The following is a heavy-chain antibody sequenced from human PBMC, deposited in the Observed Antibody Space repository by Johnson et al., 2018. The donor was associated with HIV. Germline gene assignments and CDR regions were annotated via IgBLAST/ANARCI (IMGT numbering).Heavy chain of an antibody. D-gene: IGHD3-10*01. V-gene: IGHV3-30*04. J-gene: IGHJ3*02. CDR1: GFTFSNYA. Sequence: QVQLVESGGGVVQPGRSLRLSCAASGFTFSNYAMHWVRQAPGKGLEWVAVISYDGSNKYYADSVKGLFTISRDNSKNTLYLQMNSLRAEDTAVYYCARDPLLHGSTFDMWGPGTMVTVSS. CDR2: ISYDGSNK. CDR3: ARDPLLHGSTFDM.